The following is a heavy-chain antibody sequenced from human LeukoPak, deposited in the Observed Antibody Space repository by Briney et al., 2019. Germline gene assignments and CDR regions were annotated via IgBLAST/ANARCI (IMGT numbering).Heavy chain of an antibody. V-gene: IGHV3-23*01. Sequence: GGSLRLSCAASGFTFSSYAMSWVRQAPGKGLEWVSAISGSGGSTYYADSAKGRFTISRDNSKNTLYLQMNSLRAENTAVYYCAKDSAGGRGPFDYWGQGTLVTVSS. CDR1: GFTFSSYA. CDR3: AKDSAGGRGPFDY. CDR2: ISGSGGST. D-gene: IGHD3-10*01. J-gene: IGHJ4*02.